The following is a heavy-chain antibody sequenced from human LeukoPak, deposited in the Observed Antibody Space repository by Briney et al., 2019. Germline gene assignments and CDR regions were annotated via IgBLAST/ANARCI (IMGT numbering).Heavy chain of an antibody. Sequence: SETLSLTCTVSCGSISSYYWSLIRQPPGKGLEWIGYIYYSGSTNYNPSLKSRVTISVDTSKNQFSLKLSSVTAADTAVYYCASEVVPAPIWRATLRGWFDPWGQGTLVTVSS. CDR3: ASEVVPAPIWRATLRGWFDP. CDR1: CGSISSYY. V-gene: IGHV4-59*01. J-gene: IGHJ5*02. CDR2: IYYSGST. D-gene: IGHD2-2*01.